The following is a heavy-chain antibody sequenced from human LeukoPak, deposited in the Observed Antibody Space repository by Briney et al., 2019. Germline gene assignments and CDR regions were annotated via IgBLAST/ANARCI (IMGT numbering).Heavy chain of an antibody. J-gene: IGHJ6*03. CDR1: GFPFSSYG. CDR2: IRYDGSNT. D-gene: IGHD1-7*01. V-gene: IGHV3-30*02. Sequence: PGGSLRLSCAASGFPFSSYGMFWVRQAPGKGLEWLAYIRYDGSNTKYADSVKGRFTISRDNSKNTLDLQMNSLRAEDTAVYYCAKPGTSSNYYMDVWGKGTTVTVSS. CDR3: AKPGTSSNYYMDV.